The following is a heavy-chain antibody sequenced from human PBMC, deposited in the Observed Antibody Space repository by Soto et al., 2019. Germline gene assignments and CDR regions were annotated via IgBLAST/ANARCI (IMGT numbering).Heavy chain of an antibody. D-gene: IGHD2-21*02. Sequence: DVQLEESGGGLVQPGESLRLSCEVSGFTLSMYSMSWVRQAPEKGLEWVAKIPQEGSDGHYVDSVKGRFTISRDNAKNSVYLQMNSLRADDTAVYYCARDQLILPAHDFFYGSDVWGQGAKVTVSS. V-gene: IGHV3-7*03. CDR3: ARDQLILPAHDFFYGSDV. J-gene: IGHJ6*02. CDR1: GFTLSMYS. CDR2: IPQEGSDG.